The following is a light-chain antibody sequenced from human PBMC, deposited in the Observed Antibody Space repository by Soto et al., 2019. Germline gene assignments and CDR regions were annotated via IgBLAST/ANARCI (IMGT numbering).Light chain of an antibody. V-gene: IGLV1-51*01. J-gene: IGLJ1*01. Sequence: QSVLTQPPSVSAAPGQRVTISCSGSSSNIGGNSVSWYQQLPGTAPKLLIYDDDKRPSGIPDRFSGSKSGTPATLGITGFQTGDEADYYCGSWDSSLSAYVSGTGTKVTVL. CDR3: GSWDSSLSAYV. CDR1: SSNIGGNS. CDR2: DDD.